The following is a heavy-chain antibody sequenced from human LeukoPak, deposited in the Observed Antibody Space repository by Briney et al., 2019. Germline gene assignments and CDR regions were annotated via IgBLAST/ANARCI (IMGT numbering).Heavy chain of an antibody. Sequence: GRSLGLSCAASGFTFSSYGMYWVRQAPGKGLEWVAVISYDGSSKYYADSVKGRFTISRDNSKNTLYLQMNSLRAEDTALYYCARRGFEHWGQGILVTVSS. CDR2: ISYDGSSK. CDR3: ARRGFEH. J-gene: IGHJ4*02. V-gene: IGHV3-30*03. CDR1: GFTFSSYG.